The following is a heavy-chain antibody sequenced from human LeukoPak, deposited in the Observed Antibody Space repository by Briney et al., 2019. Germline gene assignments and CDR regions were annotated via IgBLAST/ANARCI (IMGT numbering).Heavy chain of an antibody. J-gene: IGHJ4*02. D-gene: IGHD3-3*01. CDR2: INHSGST. CDR3: ARSMDDFWSGYYP. Sequence: SETLSLTCAVYGGSFSGYYWSWIRQPPGKGLEWIGEINHSGSTNYNPSLKSRVTISVDTPKNQFSLKLSSVTAADTAVYYCARSMDDFWSGYYPWGQGTLVTVSS. CDR1: GGSFSGYY. V-gene: IGHV4-34*01.